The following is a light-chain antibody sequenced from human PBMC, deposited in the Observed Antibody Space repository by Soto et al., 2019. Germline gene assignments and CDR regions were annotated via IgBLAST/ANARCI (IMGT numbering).Light chain of an antibody. V-gene: IGKV3D-15*01. CDR1: QSVSSTY. CDR3: QQYYSNPRT. J-gene: IGKJ1*01. CDR2: GAS. Sequence: EIGMTQSPATLSVSPGERATLSCRASQSVSSTYLAWYQKKAGQAPKLLVYGASTRATGTPERLSGSGSGTDFTLTISSLQDEDVAVYYCQQYYSNPRTFGHGTKVDIK.